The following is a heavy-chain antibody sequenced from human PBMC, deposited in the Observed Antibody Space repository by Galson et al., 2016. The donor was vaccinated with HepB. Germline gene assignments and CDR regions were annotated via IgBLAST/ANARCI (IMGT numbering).Heavy chain of an antibody. D-gene: IGHD6-13*01. Sequence: SETLSLTCTVSGGSISSSNYYWGWIRQPPGKGLEWIGAIYFSGSTYHNPSLKSRVTISVDTSKNQFSLKLSSVTAADTAVYYCARRTGYSSIRDAFDIWGQGTMVTVSS. CDR1: GGSISSSNYY. CDR3: ARRTGYSSIRDAFDI. J-gene: IGHJ3*02. CDR2: IYFSGST. V-gene: IGHV4-39*01.